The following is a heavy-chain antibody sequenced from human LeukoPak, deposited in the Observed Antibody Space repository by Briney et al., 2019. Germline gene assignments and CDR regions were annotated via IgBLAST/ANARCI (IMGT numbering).Heavy chain of an antibody. CDR1: GYTFTSYG. CDR2: ISAYNGNT. D-gene: IGHD6-13*01. Sequence: ASVTVSCTASGYTFTSYGISWVRQAPGQGLEWMGWISAYNGNTNYAQKLQGRVTMTTDTSTSTAYMELRSLRSDDTAVYYCARGAYSSSWYGAFDIWGQGTMVTVSS. J-gene: IGHJ3*02. V-gene: IGHV1-18*01. CDR3: ARGAYSSSWYGAFDI.